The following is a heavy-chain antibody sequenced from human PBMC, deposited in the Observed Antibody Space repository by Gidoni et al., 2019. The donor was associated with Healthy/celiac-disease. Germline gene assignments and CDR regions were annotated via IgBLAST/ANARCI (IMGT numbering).Heavy chain of an antibody. CDR3: ARDRLPLEETNGEMGAFDI. D-gene: IGHD3-10*01. J-gene: IGHJ3*02. CDR2: IIPILGIA. Sequence: QVQLVQSGAEVKKPGSSVKVSCKASGGTFSSYAISWVRQAPGQGLEWMGRIIPILGIANYAQKFQGRVTITADKSTSTAYMELSSLRSEDTAVYYCARDRLPLEETNGEMGAFDIWGQGTMVTVSS. CDR1: GGTFSSYA. V-gene: IGHV1-69*04.